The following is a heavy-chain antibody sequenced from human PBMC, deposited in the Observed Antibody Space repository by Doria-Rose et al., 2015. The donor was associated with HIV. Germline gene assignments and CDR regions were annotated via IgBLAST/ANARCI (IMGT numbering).Heavy chain of an antibody. CDR3: VRFRPSRGIYYSLDV. CDR1: GGSISSYY. V-gene: IGHV4-4*09. CDR2: IYSSGST. J-gene: IGHJ6*03. Sequence: VSGGSISSYYWNWIRQPPGKGLEWIGYIYSSGSTHYNSSLKSRVTISIDTSKNQFSLKLSSVTAADTAVYYCVRFRPSRGIYYSLDVWGKGTTVTVSS. D-gene: IGHD3-10*01.